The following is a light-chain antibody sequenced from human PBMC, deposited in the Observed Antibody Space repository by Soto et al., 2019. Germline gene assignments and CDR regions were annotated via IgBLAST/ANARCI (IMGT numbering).Light chain of an antibody. V-gene: IGLV1-51*01. CDR3: GSWDSSLSAYV. CDR1: SSNLGGNS. Sequence: QSAMTQPPSVSAAPGQKVTISCSGSSSNLGGNSVSWYQQLPGTAPKLLIYDDNKRPSGIPDRFSGSKSGTSATLGITGLQTGDEADYYCGSWDSSLSAYVFGTGTKLTVL. CDR2: DDN. J-gene: IGLJ1*01.